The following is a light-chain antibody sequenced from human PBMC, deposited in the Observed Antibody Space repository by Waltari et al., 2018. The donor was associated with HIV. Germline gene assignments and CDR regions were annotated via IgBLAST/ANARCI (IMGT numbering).Light chain of an antibody. V-gene: IGKV3-15*01. CDR1: QSISSN. CDR2: DAS. CDR3: QQYYSTPVT. Sequence: EIVMTQSPATLSVSPGERATLSCRASQSISSNLAWYQQRLGQAPRLLIYDASIRATGIPARFSGSGSGTEFTLNISSLQSEDFAVYYCQQYYSTPVTFGGGTKVEIK. J-gene: IGKJ4*01.